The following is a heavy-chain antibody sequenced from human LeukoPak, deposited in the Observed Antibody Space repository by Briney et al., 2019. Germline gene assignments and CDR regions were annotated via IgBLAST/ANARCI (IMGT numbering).Heavy chain of an antibody. V-gene: IGHV3-13*01. CDR1: GFTFSDYD. Sequence: AGGSLRLSCAASGFTFSDYDMDWVRQATGKGLEWVSAIGTAGDTYYTGSVKSRFTISRENAKNSLYLQMNSLRAGDTAVYYCARVAKERVGGVYYFDYWGQGTLATVSS. CDR3: ARVAKERVGGVYYFDY. D-gene: IGHD1-1*01. J-gene: IGHJ4*02. CDR2: IGTAGDT.